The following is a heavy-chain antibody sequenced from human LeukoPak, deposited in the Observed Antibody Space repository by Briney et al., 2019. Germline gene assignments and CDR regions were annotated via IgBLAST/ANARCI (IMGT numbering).Heavy chain of an antibody. CDR2: IYSGGST. J-gene: IGHJ4*02. D-gene: IGHD4-23*01. Sequence: PGGSLRLSCAASGFTVSSNYMSSVRQAPGKGLELVSVIYSGGSTYYANSVKGRFTISRDNSKNTLYLQMNNLRAEDTAVYYCARGYGGGVGFDYWGQGTLVTVSS. CDR1: GFTVSSNY. CDR3: ARGYGGGVGFDY. V-gene: IGHV3-66*01.